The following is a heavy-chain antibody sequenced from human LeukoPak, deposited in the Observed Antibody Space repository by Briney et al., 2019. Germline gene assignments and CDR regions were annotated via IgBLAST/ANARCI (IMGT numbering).Heavy chain of an antibody. CDR1: GFTFSNAW. CDR2: SKSKTDGGTT. CDR3: TTGTPPGYCSSTSCYRGDAFDI. J-gene: IGHJ3*02. Sequence: GGSLRLSCAASGFTFSNAWMSWVRQAPGKGLEWVGRSKSKTDGGTTDYAAPVKGRFTISRDDSKNTLYLQMNSLKTEDTAVYYCTTGTPPGYCSSTSCYRGDAFDIWGQGSMVTVSS. V-gene: IGHV3-15*01. D-gene: IGHD2-2*01.